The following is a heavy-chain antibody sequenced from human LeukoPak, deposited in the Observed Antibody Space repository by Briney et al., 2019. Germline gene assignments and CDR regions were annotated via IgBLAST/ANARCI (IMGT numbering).Heavy chain of an antibody. Sequence: PSETLSLTCTVSGGSVSSPDSYWSWIRQPPGKGLEWIGNVYYIGTTSYNSSLKTRVTISVDKSKNHFSLILTSVTAADTAVYFCARNTSSSPWFDPWGREPWSPSPQ. D-gene: IGHD6-6*01. J-gene: IGHJ5*02. CDR2: VYYIGTT. CDR1: GGSVSSPDSY. V-gene: IGHV4-61*03. CDR3: ARNTSSSPWFDP.